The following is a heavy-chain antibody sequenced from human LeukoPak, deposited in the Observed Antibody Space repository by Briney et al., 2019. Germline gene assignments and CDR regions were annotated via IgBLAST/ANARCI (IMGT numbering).Heavy chain of an antibody. CDR3: AKAPVTTCSGAYCYPFDY. D-gene: IGHD2-15*01. CDR1: GFTFSSYE. J-gene: IGHJ4*02. CDR2: ISSSGSTI. V-gene: IGHV3-48*03. Sequence: GGSLRLSCAASGFTFSSYEMNWVRQAPGKGLEWVSYISSSGSTIYYADSVKGRFTISRDGSKNTLYLQVNSLRAGDAAVYYCAKAPVTTCSGAYCYPFDYWSQGTLVTVSS.